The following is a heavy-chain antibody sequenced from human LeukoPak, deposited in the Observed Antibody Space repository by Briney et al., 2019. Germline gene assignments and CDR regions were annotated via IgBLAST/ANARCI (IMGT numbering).Heavy chain of an antibody. Sequence: GGSLRLSCAASGFTFSSYAMSWVRQAPGKGLEWVSAISGSGGSTYYADSVKGRFTISRDNSKNTLYLQMNSLRAEDTAVYYCAKDPYYYGSGSYYYFDYWGQGTLVTVSS. D-gene: IGHD3-10*01. CDR1: GFTFSSYA. CDR3: AKDPYYYGSGSYYYFDY. CDR2: ISGSGGST. J-gene: IGHJ4*02. V-gene: IGHV3-23*01.